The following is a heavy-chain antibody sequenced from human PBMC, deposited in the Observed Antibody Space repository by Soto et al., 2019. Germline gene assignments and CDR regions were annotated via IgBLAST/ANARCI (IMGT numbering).Heavy chain of an antibody. J-gene: IGHJ6*02. CDR3: ARRLSGPKEEYNAYYFYGLDV. CDR1: DYTFAAYW. Sequence: GESLKISCKGFDYTFAAYWIGWVRQMPGKGLEWMGVINPRDSDVKYSPPFEGQVTISADKSINTAFLQWRSLKASDTAMYYCARRLSGPKEEYNAYYFYGLDVWGQGTKVTASS. CDR2: INPRDSDV. D-gene: IGHD1-1*01. V-gene: IGHV5-51*01.